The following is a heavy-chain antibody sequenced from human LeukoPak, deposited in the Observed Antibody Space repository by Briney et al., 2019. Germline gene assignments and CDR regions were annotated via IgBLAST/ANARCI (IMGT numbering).Heavy chain of an antibody. V-gene: IGHV5-51*01. CDR3: ARREVGGGVAVAGKVYYYYGMDV. D-gene: IGHD6-19*01. CDR2: IYPGDSDT. CDR1: GYSFTSYW. J-gene: IGHJ6*02. Sequence: GESLKISCKGSGYSFTSYWIGWVRQMPGKGLEWMGIIYPGDSDTRYSPSFQGQVTISADKSISTAYLQWSSLKASDTAMYYCARREVGGGVAVAGKVYYYYGMDVWGQGTTVTVSS.